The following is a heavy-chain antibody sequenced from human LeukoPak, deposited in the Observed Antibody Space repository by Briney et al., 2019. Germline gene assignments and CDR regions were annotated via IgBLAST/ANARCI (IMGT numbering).Heavy chain of an antibody. J-gene: IGHJ5*02. CDR1: GFTVSSNY. CDR2: IYSGGST. D-gene: IGHD6-13*01. Sequence: GASLRLSCAASGFTVSSNYMSWVRQAPGKGLEWVSVIYSGGSTYYADSVKGRFTISRDNSKNTLYLQMNSLRAEDTAVYYCARRVRRARYSSSYNWFAPWGQGTLVTVSS. V-gene: IGHV3-66*02. CDR3: ARRVRRARYSSSYNWFAP.